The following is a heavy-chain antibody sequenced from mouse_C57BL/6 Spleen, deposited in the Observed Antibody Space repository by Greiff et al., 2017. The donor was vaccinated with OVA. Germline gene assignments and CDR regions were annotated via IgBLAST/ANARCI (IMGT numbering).Heavy chain of an antibody. CDR2: ISNGGGST. Sequence: EVKLVESGGGLVQPGGSLKLSCAASGFTFSDYYMYWVRQTPEKRLEWVAYISNGGGSTYYPDTVKGRFTISRDNAKNTLYLQMSRLKSEDTAMYNCARQANWDVGGYFDVWGKGTTVTVSS. CDR1: GFTFSDYY. V-gene: IGHV5-12*01. J-gene: IGHJ1*03. CDR3: ARQANWDVGGYFDV. D-gene: IGHD4-1*01.